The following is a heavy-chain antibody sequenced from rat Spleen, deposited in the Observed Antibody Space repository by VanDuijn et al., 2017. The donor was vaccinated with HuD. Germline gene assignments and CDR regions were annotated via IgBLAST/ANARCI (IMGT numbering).Heavy chain of an antibody. D-gene: IGHD1-4*01. J-gene: IGHJ3*01. Sequence: EVQLVESDGGLVQPGRSLKLSCAASGFTFSDYYMAWVRQAPTKGLEWVATISNKGSITYYRDSVKGRFTISRDNTKSTLYLQMDSLRSEDTATYYCATAGARVSRFAYWGQGTLVTVSS. CDR3: ATAGARVSRFAY. V-gene: IGHV5-29*01. CDR1: GFTFSDYY. CDR2: ISNKGSIT.